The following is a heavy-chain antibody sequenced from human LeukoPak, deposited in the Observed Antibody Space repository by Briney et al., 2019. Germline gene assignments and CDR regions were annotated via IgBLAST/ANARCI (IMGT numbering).Heavy chain of an antibody. V-gene: IGHV1-69*06. D-gene: IGHD3-16*01. CDR1: GGTFSSYA. CDR2: IIPIFVTA. J-gene: IGHJ4*02. CDR3: GRGGGRLSSFDY. Sequence: SVKVSCTASGGTFSSYAIGWVRQAPGQGLEWMGGIIPIFVTANYAQKFQGRVTITADKSTSTAYMELRSLRSEDRAVYSCGRGGGRLSSFDYWGQGTLVTVSS.